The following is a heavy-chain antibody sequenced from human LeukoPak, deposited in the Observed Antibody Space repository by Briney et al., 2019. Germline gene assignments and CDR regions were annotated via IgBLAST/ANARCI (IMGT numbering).Heavy chain of an antibody. D-gene: IGHD4-23*01. CDR3: AKNTKPTLVTPDF. Sequence: GRSLRLSCAASGFTFSNYGMHWVRQAPGKGLEWVAVIPYDGSNTYYADSVKGRFTISRDNSKNTRYLQMNSLRSEDTAVYYCAKNTKPTLVTPDFWGQGTLVTVSS. CDR2: IPYDGSNT. V-gene: IGHV3-30*18. CDR1: GFTFSNYG. J-gene: IGHJ4*02.